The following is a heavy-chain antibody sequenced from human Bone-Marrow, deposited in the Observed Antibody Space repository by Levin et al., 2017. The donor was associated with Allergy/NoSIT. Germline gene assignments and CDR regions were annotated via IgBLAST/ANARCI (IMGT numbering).Heavy chain of an antibody. CDR3: ARSRVGRYCSSNGVCARWFDP. Sequence: PSETLSLTCTVSGGSVSSGDYYWSWIRQPPGRGLEWIGYIFYTGTTYYNVSLKSRLTISVDTSKNQFSLKLSSVTAADTAVYFCARSRVGRYCSSNGVCARWFDPWGQGTLVTVSS. D-gene: IGHD2-2*01. V-gene: IGHV4-30-4*01. CDR2: IFYTGTT. CDR1: GGSVSSGDYY. J-gene: IGHJ5*02.